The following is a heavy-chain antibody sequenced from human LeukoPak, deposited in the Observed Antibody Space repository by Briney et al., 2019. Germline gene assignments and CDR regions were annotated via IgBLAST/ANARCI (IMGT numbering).Heavy chain of an antibody. D-gene: IGHD2-2*01. CDR3: ARDGAHGYCSSTSCSYYYYYGMDV. V-gene: IGHV3-11*01. CDR1: GFTFSDYY. Sequence: PGGSLRLSCAASGFTFSDYYMSWIRQAPGKGLEWVSYISSSGSTIYYADSVKGRFTISRDNAKNSLYLQMNSLRAEDTAVYYCARDGAHGYCSSTSCSYYYYYGMDVWGQGTTVTVSS. CDR2: ISSSGSTI. J-gene: IGHJ6*02.